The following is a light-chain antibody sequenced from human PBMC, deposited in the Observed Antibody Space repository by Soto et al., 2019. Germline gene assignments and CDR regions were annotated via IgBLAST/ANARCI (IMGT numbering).Light chain of an antibody. CDR1: QSVLFTSNNKNY. CDR2: WAS. Sequence: DIVMTQSPDSLAVSLGERATINCRSSQSVLFTSNNKNYLTWYQQKPGQPPKLLMYWASTRESGVPDRFSGSGSGTDFTLTISSLQAEDVAVYYCQQYYNLPYTLGQGTKLEIK. CDR3: QQYYNLPYT. J-gene: IGKJ2*01. V-gene: IGKV4-1*01.